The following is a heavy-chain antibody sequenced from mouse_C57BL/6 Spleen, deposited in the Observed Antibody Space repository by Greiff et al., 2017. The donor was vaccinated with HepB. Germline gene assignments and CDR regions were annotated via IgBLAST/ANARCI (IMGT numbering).Heavy chain of an antibody. CDR3: ARGLDGYYGYYAMDY. CDR2: ISSGSSTI. J-gene: IGHJ4*01. V-gene: IGHV5-17*01. D-gene: IGHD2-3*01. CDR1: GFTFSDYG. Sequence: EVQGVESGGGLVKPGGSLKLSCAASGFTFSDYGMHWVRQAPEKGLEWVAYISSGSSTIYYADTVKGRFTISRDNAKNTLFLQMTSLRSEDTAMYYCARGLDGYYGYYAMDYWGQGTSVTVSS.